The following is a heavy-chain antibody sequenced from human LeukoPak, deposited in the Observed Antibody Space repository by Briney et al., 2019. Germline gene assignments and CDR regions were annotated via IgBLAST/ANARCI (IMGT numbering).Heavy chain of an antibody. Sequence: SETLSLTCTVSGGSFSSSSYYWAWIRQPPGKGLEWIGSMYYSGNTYYSPSVRSRVTIAVDTSKNQFSLKLTSATATDTAVYYCARHWRYSGGSCYFENWGQGTLVTVSS. V-gene: IGHV4-39*01. CDR3: ARHWRYSGGSCYFEN. J-gene: IGHJ4*02. CDR2: MYYSGNT. D-gene: IGHD5-18*01. CDR1: GGSFSSSSYY.